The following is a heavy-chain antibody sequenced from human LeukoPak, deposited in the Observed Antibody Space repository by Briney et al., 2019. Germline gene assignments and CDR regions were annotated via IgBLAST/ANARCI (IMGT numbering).Heavy chain of an antibody. Sequence: ASVKVSCKASGYTFTGYYMHWVRQAPGQGLEWMGWINPNSGGTNYAQKFQGWVTMTRDTSISTAYMELSRLRSDDTAVYYCARGGAIAAAGTEAFDIWGQGTMVTVSS. CDR2: INPNSGGT. V-gene: IGHV1-2*04. D-gene: IGHD6-13*01. CDR1: GYTFTGYY. CDR3: ARGGAIAAAGTEAFDI. J-gene: IGHJ3*02.